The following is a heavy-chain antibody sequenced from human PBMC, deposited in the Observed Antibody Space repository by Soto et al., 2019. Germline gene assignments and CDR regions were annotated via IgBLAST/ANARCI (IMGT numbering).Heavy chain of an antibody. Sequence: QVQLQESGPGLVKPSETLSLTCTVSGDSISRYYWSWIRQPPGKELEWIGYMYHSGSANYNPSLKSRVTMAVDTSKNQFSLNLNSVTAADTAVYYCARHLIVGSATSKFYYGMDVWGQGTTVTVSS. CDR3: ARHLIVGSATSKFYYGMDV. CDR1: GDSISRYY. D-gene: IGHD1-26*01. CDR2: MYHSGSA. V-gene: IGHV4-59*08. J-gene: IGHJ6*02.